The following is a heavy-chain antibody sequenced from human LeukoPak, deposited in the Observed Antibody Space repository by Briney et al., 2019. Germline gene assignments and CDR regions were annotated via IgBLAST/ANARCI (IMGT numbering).Heavy chain of an antibody. CDR1: GGSISSYY. CDR2: IYTSGST. J-gene: IGHJ4*02. CDR3: ARDSGYGDYGDFDY. D-gene: IGHD4-17*01. V-gene: IGHV4-4*07. Sequence: SETLSLTSTVSGGSISSYYWSWIRQPAGKGLEWIGRIYTSGSTNYNPSLKSRVTMSVDTSKNQFSLKLSSVTAADTAVYYCARDSGYGDYGDFDYWGQGTLVTVSS.